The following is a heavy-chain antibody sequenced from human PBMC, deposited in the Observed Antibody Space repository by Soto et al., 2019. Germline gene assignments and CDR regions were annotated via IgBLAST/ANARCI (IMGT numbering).Heavy chain of an antibody. CDR1: GGTFSSYA. Sequence: QVQLVQSGAEVKKPGSSVKVSCKASGGTFSSYAISWVRQAPGQGLEWMGGIIPLFGTANYAQKFQGRVTITADESTSTADMELSSLRSEDTAVNYCASALGSGSYLYWGQGTLVTVSS. D-gene: IGHD3-10*01. CDR3: ASALGSGSYLY. CDR2: IIPLFGTA. J-gene: IGHJ4*02. V-gene: IGHV1-69*01.